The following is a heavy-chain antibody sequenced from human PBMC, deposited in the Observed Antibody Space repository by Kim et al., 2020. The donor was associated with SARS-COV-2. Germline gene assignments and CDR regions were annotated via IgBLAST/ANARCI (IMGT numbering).Heavy chain of an antibody. CDR3: AREGHSGGSLGFDN. D-gene: IGHD6-19*01. V-gene: IGHV1-3*01. J-gene: IGHJ4*02. Sequence: YSQHFQGKLICTRDTSANTVYMELSSLRSEDTAIYYCAREGHSGGSLGFDNWGLGTLVTISS.